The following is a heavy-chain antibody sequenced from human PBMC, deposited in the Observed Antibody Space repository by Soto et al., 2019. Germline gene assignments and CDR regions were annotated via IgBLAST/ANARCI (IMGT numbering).Heavy chain of an antibody. CDR2: ITSSTGYI. CDR1: GFTFSSYS. J-gene: IGHJ4*02. CDR3: ARMRGGYDCDY. D-gene: IGHD1-26*01. V-gene: IGHV3-21*01. Sequence: EVQLVESGGGLVKPGGSLRLSCAASGFTFSSYSMNWVRQAPGKGLEWVSSITSSTGYIDYADSVKGRFTISRDNAKKSLYLHMISLSAGDTAVSYCARMRGGYDCDYWGQGALVTVSS.